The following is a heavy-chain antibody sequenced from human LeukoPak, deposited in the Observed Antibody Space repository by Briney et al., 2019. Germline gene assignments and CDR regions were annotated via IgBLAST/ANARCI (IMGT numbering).Heavy chain of an antibody. Sequence: GEALKISWKGSGYRFTSYWIGWGRPMPGKGLEWVGIIYPGDSDTNYSPSFQGHVTLSADQSISTAYLQWSSLKASDTAMYYCARRYDTSEYYPYWGQGTLVTVS. CDR2: IYPGDSDT. CDR1: GYRFTSYW. V-gene: IGHV5-51*01. J-gene: IGHJ4*02. D-gene: IGHD3-22*01. CDR3: ARRYDTSEYYPY.